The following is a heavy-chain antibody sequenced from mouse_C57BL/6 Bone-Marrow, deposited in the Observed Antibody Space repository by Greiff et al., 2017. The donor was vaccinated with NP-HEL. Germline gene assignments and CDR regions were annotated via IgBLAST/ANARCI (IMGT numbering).Heavy chain of an antibody. J-gene: IGHJ2*01. CDR2: IYPGDGDT. CDR1: GYAFSSSW. CDR3: ARGRVYGNYVEPFDY. D-gene: IGHD2-1*01. V-gene: IGHV1-82*01. Sequence: VKLMESGPELVKPGASVKISCKASGYAFSSSWMNWVKQRPGKGLEWIGRIYPGDGDTNYNGKFKGKATLTADKSSSTAYMQLSSLTSEDSAVYFCARGRVYGNYVEPFDYWGQGTTLTVSS.